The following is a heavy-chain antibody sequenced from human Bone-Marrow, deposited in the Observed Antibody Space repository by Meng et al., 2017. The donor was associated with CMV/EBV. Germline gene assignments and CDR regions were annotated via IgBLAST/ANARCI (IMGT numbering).Heavy chain of an antibody. J-gene: IGHJ5*02. D-gene: IGHD3-22*01. CDR3: AIVPDYYDSSGYLRRFDP. CDR2: ISASGGST. CDR1: GFTFSSYE. Sequence: GGSLRLSCAASGFTFSSYEMNWVRQAPGKGLEWVSTISASGGSTYYADSVKGRFTISRDNSKNTLYLQMNSLRAEDTAVYYCAIVPDYYDSSGYLRRFDPWGQGTLVTASS. V-gene: IGHV3-23*01.